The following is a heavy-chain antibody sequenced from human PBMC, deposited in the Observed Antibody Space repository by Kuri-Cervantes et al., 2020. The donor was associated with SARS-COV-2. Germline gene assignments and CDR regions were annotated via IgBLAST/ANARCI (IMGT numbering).Heavy chain of an antibody. D-gene: IGHD3-3*01. J-gene: IGHJ6*03. CDR3: ARGSVGAIFGVVTHYYYMDV. V-gene: IGHV4-61*02. CDR2: IYTSGST. Sequence: LRLSCTVSGGSISSGSYYWSWIRQPAGKELEWIGRIYTSGSTNYNPSLKSRITISVDTSKNQFSLKLSSVTAADTAVYYCARGSVGAIFGVVTHYYYMDVWGKGTTVTVSS. CDR1: GGSISSGSYY.